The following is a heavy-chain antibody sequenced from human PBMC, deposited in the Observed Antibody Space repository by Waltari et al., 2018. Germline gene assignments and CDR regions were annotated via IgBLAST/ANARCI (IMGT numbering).Heavy chain of an antibody. J-gene: IGHJ4*02. D-gene: IGHD2-8*02. Sequence: EVQLVESGGGLVEPGGSLRLYCAGSGFTFSTAWMHWVRQAPGKGLEWVGRIKNKINGGTTEYGAPVKGRFTSSRYDSKNTVYLQMNSLKTEDTGVYYCGDFTAFDYWGQGSLVTVSS. V-gene: IGHV3-15*01. CDR1: GFTFSTAW. CDR3: GDFTAFDY. CDR2: IKNKINGGTT.